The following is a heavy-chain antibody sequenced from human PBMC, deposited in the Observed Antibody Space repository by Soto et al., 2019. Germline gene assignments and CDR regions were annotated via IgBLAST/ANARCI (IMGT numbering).Heavy chain of an antibody. Sequence: QVQLVQSGAEVKKPGASVTVSCKTSGSTFTTYYIHWVRQAPGQGLEWVGIINPSGGSPTYAQKFQGRVTMTRDTSRSTVYMELAILRSEDTAVYYCARGLGSGSYYGYWGQGTLVTVSS. CDR3: ARGLGSGSYYGY. D-gene: IGHD3-10*01. CDR2: INPSGGSP. V-gene: IGHV1-46*01. CDR1: GSTFTTYY. J-gene: IGHJ4*02.